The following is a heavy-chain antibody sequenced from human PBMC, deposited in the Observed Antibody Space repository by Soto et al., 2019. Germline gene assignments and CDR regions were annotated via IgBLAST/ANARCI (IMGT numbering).Heavy chain of an antibody. V-gene: IGHV4-39*01. CDR1: GGSISSSSYY. J-gene: IGHJ4*02. D-gene: IGHD3-9*01. Sequence: SETLSLTCTVSGGSISSSSYYWGWIRQPPGKGLEWIGSIYYSGSTYYNPSLKSRVTISVDTSKNQFSLKLSSVTAADTAVYYCARHPDTYYDILTGYYPNYWGQGTLVTVSS. CDR3: ARHPDTYYDILTGYYPNY. CDR2: IYYSGST.